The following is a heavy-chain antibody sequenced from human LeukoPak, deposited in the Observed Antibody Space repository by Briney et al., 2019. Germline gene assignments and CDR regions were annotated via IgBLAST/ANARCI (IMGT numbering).Heavy chain of an antibody. D-gene: IGHD1-20*01. CDR3: ARDYNSYNWFDP. CDR1: GDSISSYY. V-gene: IGHV4-59*01. Sequence: SSETLSLTCTVSGDSISSYYCSWIRQPPGKGLEWIGYIYYSGSTSYNPSLKSRVTISLDTSNNQFSLKLRSVTAADTAVYYCARDYNSYNWFDPWGQGTLVTVSS. CDR2: IYYSGST. J-gene: IGHJ5*02.